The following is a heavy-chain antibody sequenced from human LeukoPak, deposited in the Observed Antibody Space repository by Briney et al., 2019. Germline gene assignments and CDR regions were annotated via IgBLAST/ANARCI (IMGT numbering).Heavy chain of an antibody. Sequence: KPSETLSLTCTVSGGSISSYYWSWIRQPPGKGLEWIGYIYYSGSTNYNPSLKSRVTISVDTSKNQFSLKLSSVTAADTAVYYCARPPVGYCSSTSCPHYYYYMDVWGKGTTVTISS. CDR3: ARPPVGYCSSTSCPHYYYYMDV. CDR2: IYYSGST. V-gene: IGHV4-59*12. J-gene: IGHJ6*03. CDR1: GGSISSYY. D-gene: IGHD2-2*01.